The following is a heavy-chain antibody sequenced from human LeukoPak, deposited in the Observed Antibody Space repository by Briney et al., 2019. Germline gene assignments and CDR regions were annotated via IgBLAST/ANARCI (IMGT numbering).Heavy chain of an antibody. Sequence: GGSLRLSCAASGFTVSSNYMSWVRQAPGKGLEWVSVIYSGGSTYYADSVKGRFTISRDNSKNTLYLQMNSLRSEDTAVYYCARDLTDYYDSSGYLDYWGQGTLVTVSS. J-gene: IGHJ4*02. CDR2: IYSGGST. V-gene: IGHV3-53*05. CDR3: ARDLTDYYDSSGYLDY. CDR1: GFTVSSNY. D-gene: IGHD3-22*01.